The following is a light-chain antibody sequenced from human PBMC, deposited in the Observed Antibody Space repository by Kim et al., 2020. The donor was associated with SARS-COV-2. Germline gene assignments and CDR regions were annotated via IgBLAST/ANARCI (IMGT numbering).Light chain of an antibody. J-gene: IGKJ1*01. V-gene: IGKV3-20*01. Sequence: LPPGERATLSCRSSQSFSSSFAWYQQKPGQAPTLLVYGAYNRATDIPGRFSGSGSGTDFTLTISRLEPEDFVVYYCQQYGSSPWTFGQGTKVDIK. CDR3: QQYGSSPWT. CDR2: GAY. CDR1: QSFSSS.